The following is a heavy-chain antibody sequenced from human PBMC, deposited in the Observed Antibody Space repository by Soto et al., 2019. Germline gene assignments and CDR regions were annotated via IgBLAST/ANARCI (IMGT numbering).Heavy chain of an antibody. V-gene: IGHV3-9*01. D-gene: IGHD1-26*01. J-gene: IGHJ4*02. CDR2: INWKSDI. CDR1: GFTFDDNA. CDR3: ARTNSVSYFERDY. Sequence: YLRLSCAVSGFTFDDNAMHWARQAPEKGLEWVSGINWKSDIGYADSVKGRFTVSRDNTENSLYLQMNSLRDEDTAVYFCARTNSVSYFERDYWGPGTLVTVSS.